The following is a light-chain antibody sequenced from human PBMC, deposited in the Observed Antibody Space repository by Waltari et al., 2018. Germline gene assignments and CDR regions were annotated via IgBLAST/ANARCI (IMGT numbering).Light chain of an antibody. J-gene: IGLJ3*02. Sequence: QSALTQPASVSGSPGQSVTMPCTGASSDIGRYDIVSWYQQHPGNAPKLIICDVSKRPSGVSDRFSGSKSGDTASLTISGLQFEDEADYYCCSYAGNYIWVFGGGTRLTVL. CDR2: DVS. V-gene: IGLV2-23*02. CDR1: SSDIGRYDI. CDR3: CSYAGNYIWV.